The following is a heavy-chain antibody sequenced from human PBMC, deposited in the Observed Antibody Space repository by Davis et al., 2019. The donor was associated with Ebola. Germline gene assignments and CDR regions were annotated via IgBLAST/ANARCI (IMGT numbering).Heavy chain of an antibody. CDR1: GGTFCNYA. CDR2: IVPVFGTV. V-gene: IGHV1-69*13. Sequence: SVKVSCKASGGTFCNYAINWVRQAPGQGLEWMGGIVPVFGTVHPAQKFQGRVTMTADESTGTAYMELRSLTSADTAIYYCAKEAMDVWGQGTTVTVSS. J-gene: IGHJ6*02. CDR3: AKEAMDV.